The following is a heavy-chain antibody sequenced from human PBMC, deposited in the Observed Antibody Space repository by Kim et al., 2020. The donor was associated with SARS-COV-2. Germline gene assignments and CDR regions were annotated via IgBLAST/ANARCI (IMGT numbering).Heavy chain of an antibody. CDR2: ISGSGGYI. CDR3: PLAGDT. J-gene: IGHJ3*02. Sequence: GGSLRLSCAASGFTFSSNTMNWVRQAPGKGLEWVSSISGSGGYIYYADSVKGRFTISRDNSKHSLSLQMNSLRAEDTAVYYCPLAGDTCGQGTLVTVS. D-gene: IGHD2-15*01. CDR1: GFTFSSNT. V-gene: IGHV3-21*04.